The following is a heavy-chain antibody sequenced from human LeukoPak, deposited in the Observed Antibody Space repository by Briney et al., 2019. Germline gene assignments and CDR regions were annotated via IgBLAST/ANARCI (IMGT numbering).Heavy chain of an antibody. Sequence: GEPLKISCKGSGYRFSNDWIGWVRQMQGKGLEWMGIIYPADSDTKYSPSFQGQVTISADKSISTAYLQWNSLGASDTAMYYCARRGCIGGTCYGYWGQGTLVTVSS. J-gene: IGHJ4*02. CDR2: IYPADSDT. CDR1: GYRFSNDW. V-gene: IGHV5-51*01. CDR3: ARRGCIGGTCYGY. D-gene: IGHD2-15*01.